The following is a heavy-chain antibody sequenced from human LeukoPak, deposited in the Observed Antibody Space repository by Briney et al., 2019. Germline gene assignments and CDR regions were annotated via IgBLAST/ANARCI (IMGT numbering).Heavy chain of an antibody. Sequence: GASVKVSCKASGYTFTSYAMNWVRQAPGQGLEWMGWINTNTGNPTYAQGFTGRFVFSLDTSVGTAYLQISSLKAEDTAVYYCARDSVYYDSAAFDIWGQGTMVTVSS. V-gene: IGHV7-4-1*02. CDR1: GYTFTSYA. J-gene: IGHJ3*02. CDR2: INTNTGNP. D-gene: IGHD3-22*01. CDR3: ARDSVYYDSAAFDI.